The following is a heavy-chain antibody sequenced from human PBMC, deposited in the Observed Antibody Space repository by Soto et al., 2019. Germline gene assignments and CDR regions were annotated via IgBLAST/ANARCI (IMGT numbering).Heavy chain of an antibody. V-gene: IGHV1-18*04. Sequence: ASVKVSCKASGYTFSTYGVGWVRQAPGQGPEWMGWITVSNGNTNYIDNLQGRVTMTTDTSTSTAYMELWRLRSDDTAVYYCARSYSYGSYWYFDDWGQGTLVTVSS. CDR1: GYTFSTYG. D-gene: IGHD3-22*01. J-gene: IGHJ4*02. CDR3: ARSYSYGSYWYFDD. CDR2: ITVSNGNT.